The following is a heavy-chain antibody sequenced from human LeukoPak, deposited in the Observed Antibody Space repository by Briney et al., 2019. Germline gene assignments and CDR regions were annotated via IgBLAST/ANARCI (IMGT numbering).Heavy chain of an antibody. V-gene: IGHV3-48*03. J-gene: IGHJ4*02. CDR2: ISSSGSTI. D-gene: IGHD3-10*01. CDR3: ARGLLSDYGSGSYC. Sequence: PGGSLRLSCAASGFTFSSYEMNWVRQAPGKGLEWVSYISSSGSTIYYADSVKGRFTISRDNAKNSLYLQMNSLRAEDTAVYYCARGLLSDYGSGSYCWGQGTLVTVSS. CDR1: GFTFSSYE.